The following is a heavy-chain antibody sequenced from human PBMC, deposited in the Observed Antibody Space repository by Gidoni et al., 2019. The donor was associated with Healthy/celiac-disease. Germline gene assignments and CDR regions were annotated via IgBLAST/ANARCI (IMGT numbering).Heavy chain of an antibody. Sequence: EVQLVESGGGLVQPGGSLKLSCAASGFTFSGSAMHWVRQASGKGLGWVGRIRSKANSYATAYAASVKGRFTISRDDSKNTAYLQMNSLKTEDTAVYYCTTYDSSGNGVRWFDLWGQGTLVTVSS. CDR3: TTYDSSGNGVRWFDL. J-gene: IGHJ5*02. V-gene: IGHV3-73*01. D-gene: IGHD3-22*01. CDR1: GFTFSGSA. CDR2: IRSKANSYAT.